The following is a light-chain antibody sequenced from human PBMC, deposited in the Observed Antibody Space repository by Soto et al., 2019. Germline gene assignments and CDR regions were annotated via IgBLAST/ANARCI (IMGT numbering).Light chain of an antibody. CDR2: DAS. V-gene: IGKV3-11*01. CDR1: QSVSSY. J-gene: IGKJ4*01. CDR3: HQRSNWPIT. Sequence: EIVLTQSPATLSLSPGERATLSCRASQSVSSYLAWYQQKPGQAPRLLIYDASSRATGIPARFSGSGSGTDFTLTISSLEPEDFAVYYCHQRSNWPITFGGGTKVDIK.